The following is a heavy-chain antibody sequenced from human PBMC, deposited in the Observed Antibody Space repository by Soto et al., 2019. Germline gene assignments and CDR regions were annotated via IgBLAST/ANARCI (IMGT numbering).Heavy chain of an antibody. CDR1: SASISSSSYT. CDR2: IYYSGTT. CDR3: ARLHGYCISSSCHGHYAMDV. V-gene: IGHV4-39*01. J-gene: IGHJ6*02. D-gene: IGHD2-2*01. Sequence: QLQLQESGPGLVKPSETLSLTCTVSSASISSSSYTWGWIRQPPGKGLEWIGSIYYSGTTYYNPSPHSRVTVSVDTSKTHFSLKVSSVTAADTAVYYCARLHGYCISSSCHGHYAMDVWGQGTTVTVSS.